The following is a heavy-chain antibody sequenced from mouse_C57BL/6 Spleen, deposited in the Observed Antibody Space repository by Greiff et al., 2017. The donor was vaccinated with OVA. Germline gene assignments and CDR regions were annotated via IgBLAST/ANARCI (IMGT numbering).Heavy chain of an antibody. CDR3: AKAVTGLDY. D-gene: IGHD4-1*01. Sequence: VQLQQPGAELVMPGASVKLSCKASGYTFTSYWMHWVKQRPGQGLEWIGEIDPSDSYTNYNQKFKGKSTLTVDKSSSTAYMQLSSLTSEDSAVYYCAKAVTGLDYWGQGTTLTVSS. J-gene: IGHJ2*01. CDR1: GYTFTSYW. V-gene: IGHV1-69*01. CDR2: IDPSDSYT.